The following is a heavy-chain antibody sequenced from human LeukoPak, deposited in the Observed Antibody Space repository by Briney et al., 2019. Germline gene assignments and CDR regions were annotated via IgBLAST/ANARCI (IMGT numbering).Heavy chain of an antibody. CDR3: ARDKKGIHDTFDI. J-gene: IGHJ3*02. CDR2: ISTYNGDT. Sequence: ASVKVSCKASGYTLSDFGINWVRQAPGQGLEWMGWISTYNGDTKYAQKVQGRVTMTTDTPTSTAYMELRSLRADDTAVYHCARDKKGIHDTFDIWGQGTMVTVSS. D-gene: IGHD3-9*01. V-gene: IGHV1-18*01. CDR1: GYTLSDFG.